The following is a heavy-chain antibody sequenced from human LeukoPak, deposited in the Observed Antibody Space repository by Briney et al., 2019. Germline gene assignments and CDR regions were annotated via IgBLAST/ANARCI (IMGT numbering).Heavy chain of an antibody. V-gene: IGHV3-21*01. CDR1: GFTFSSYS. J-gene: IGHJ4*02. CDR2: ISSSSSYI. CDR3: ARDKVALWKYYFDY. D-gene: IGHD2-21*01. Sequence: GGSLRLSCAASGFTFSSYSMNWVRQAPGKGLEWVSSISSSSSYIYYADSVKGRFTISRDNAKNSLYLQMNSLRAEDTAVYYCARDKVALWKYYFDYWGQGTLVTVSS.